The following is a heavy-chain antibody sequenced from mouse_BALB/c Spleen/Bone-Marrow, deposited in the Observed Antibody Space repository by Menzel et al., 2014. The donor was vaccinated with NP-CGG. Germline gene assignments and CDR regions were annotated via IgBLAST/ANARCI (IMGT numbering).Heavy chain of an antibody. Sequence: VQLKESGAELVKPGASVKLSCTASGFNIKDTYMHWVKQRPEQGLEWIGRIDPANGNTKYDPKFQGKATITADTSSNTAYLQRSSLTSEDTAVYYCARGDYGGFACWGQGTLVTVSA. CDR3: ARGDYGGFAC. D-gene: IGHD2-4*01. CDR2: IDPANGNT. CDR1: GFNIKDTY. V-gene: IGHV14-3*02. J-gene: IGHJ3*01.